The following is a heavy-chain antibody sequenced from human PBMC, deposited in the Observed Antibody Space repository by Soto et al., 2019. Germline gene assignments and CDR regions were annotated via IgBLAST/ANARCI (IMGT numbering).Heavy chain of an antibody. V-gene: IGHV4-4*02. J-gene: IGHJ4*02. D-gene: IGHD6-19*01. CDR2: IYHSGST. Sequence: SETLSLTCAVSGGSISSSNWWSWVRQPPGKGLEWIGEIYHSGSTNYNPSLKSRVTISVDKSKNQFSLKLSSVTAADTAVYYCAAGKKNRFGAVAGMGIDYWGQGTLVTVSS. CDR3: AAGKKNRFGAVAGMGIDY. CDR1: GGSISSSNW.